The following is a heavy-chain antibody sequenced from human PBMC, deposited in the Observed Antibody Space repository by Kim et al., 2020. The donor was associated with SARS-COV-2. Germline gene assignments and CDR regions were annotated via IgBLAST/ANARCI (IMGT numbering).Heavy chain of an antibody. J-gene: IGHJ4*02. Sequence: TPALTTRVTMSVDTSKNQFSRKLSSVTAADTAVYYCAGDAGFGEFDYFDYWGQGTLVTVSS. CDR3: AGDAGFGEFDYFDY. D-gene: IGHD3-10*01. V-gene: IGHV4-4*07.